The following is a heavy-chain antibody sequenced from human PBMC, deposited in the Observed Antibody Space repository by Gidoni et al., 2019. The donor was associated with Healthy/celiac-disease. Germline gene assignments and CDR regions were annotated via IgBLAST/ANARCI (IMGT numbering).Heavy chain of an antibody. CDR1: GYSFTSYW. CDR3: ARGTFTYYDILTGYSHTYYYYYGMDV. Sequence: EVQLVQSGAEVKKPGESLKISCKGSGYSFTSYWIGWVRQLPGKGLEWMGIIYPGDSDTRYSPSFQGQVTISADKSISTAYLQWSSLKASDTAMYYCARGTFTYYDILTGYSHTYYYYYGMDVWGQGTTVTVSS. J-gene: IGHJ6*02. V-gene: IGHV5-51*01. CDR2: IYPGDSDT. D-gene: IGHD3-9*01.